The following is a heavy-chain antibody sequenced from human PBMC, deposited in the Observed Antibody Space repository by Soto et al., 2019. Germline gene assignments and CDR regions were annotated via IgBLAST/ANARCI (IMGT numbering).Heavy chain of an antibody. Sequence: GASVKVSCKASGYTFTSYGISWVRQAPGQGLEWMGWISAYNGNTNYAQKLQGRVTMTTDTSTSTAYMELRSLRSDDTAVYYCARDRTMYYDILTGYYKPPLDYWGQGTLVTGLL. V-gene: IGHV1-18*01. CDR3: ARDRTMYYDILTGYYKPPLDY. CDR1: GYTFTSYG. D-gene: IGHD3-9*01. J-gene: IGHJ4*02. CDR2: ISAYNGNT.